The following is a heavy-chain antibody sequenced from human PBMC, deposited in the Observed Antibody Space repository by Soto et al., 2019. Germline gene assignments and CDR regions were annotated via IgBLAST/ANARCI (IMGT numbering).Heavy chain of an antibody. Sequence: EVQLLESGGGLVQTGGSLRLSCAASGFTFSSYAMSWVRQAPGKGLEWVSAISGSGGSTYYADSVKGRFTISRDNSKNTLYLQMNSLRAEDTAVYYCAKDQLKWELRGGWFDPWGQGTLVTVSS. J-gene: IGHJ5*02. D-gene: IGHD1-26*01. CDR2: ISGSGGST. CDR3: AKDQLKWELRGGWFDP. V-gene: IGHV3-23*01. CDR1: GFTFSSYA.